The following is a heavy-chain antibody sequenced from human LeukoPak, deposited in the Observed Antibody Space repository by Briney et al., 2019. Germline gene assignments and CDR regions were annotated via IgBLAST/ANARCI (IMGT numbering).Heavy chain of an antibody. CDR1: GYTFSGYY. J-gene: IGHJ4*02. V-gene: IGHV1-2*06. CDR3: ARGGFDY. Sequence: ASVKVSCEASGYTFSGYYIHWVRQAPGQGLEWMGRINPNSGGADYAQTFQGRVTMTWDTSISTGNMELSSLRSDDTAIYYCARGGFDYWGQGTLVTVSS. CDR2: INPNSGGA.